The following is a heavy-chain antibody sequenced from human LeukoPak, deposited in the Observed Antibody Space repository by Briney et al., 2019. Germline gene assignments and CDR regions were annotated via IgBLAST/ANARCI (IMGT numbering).Heavy chain of an antibody. CDR2: IYYSGST. J-gene: IGHJ4*02. D-gene: IGHD3-22*01. Sequence: SETLSLTCTVSGGSISSYYWSWIRQPPGKGLEWIGYIYYSGSTNYNPSLKSRVTISVDTSKNQFSLKLSSVTAADTAVYYCARKFYSYEGGGNQAIKGFDNWGQGTLVTVSS. CDR3: ARKFYSYEGGGNQAIKGFDN. CDR1: GGSISSYY. V-gene: IGHV4-59*08.